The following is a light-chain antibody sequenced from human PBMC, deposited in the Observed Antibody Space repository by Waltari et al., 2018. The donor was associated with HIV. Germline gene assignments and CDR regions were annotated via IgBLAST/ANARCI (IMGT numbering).Light chain of an antibody. CDR1: QSVNTY. Sequence: ETVLTQSPATLSLSPGERATLSCRASQSVNTYLAWYQQKPGQAPRLLIYDASKRATGIPARFSGSGSGTDFTLTISSLEPEDFAVYFCQQRSSRPQTFGQGTKLEIK. CDR2: DAS. CDR3: QQRSSRPQT. V-gene: IGKV3-11*01. J-gene: IGKJ2*01.